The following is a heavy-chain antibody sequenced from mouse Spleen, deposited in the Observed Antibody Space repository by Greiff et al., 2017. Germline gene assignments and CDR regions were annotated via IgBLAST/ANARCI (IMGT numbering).Heavy chain of an antibody. CDR2: ISSGGGNT. V-gene: IGHV5-9*04. J-gene: IGHJ3*01. Sequence: EVKLVESGGGLVKLGGSLKLSCAASGFTFSSYAMSWVRQTPEKRLEWVATISSGGGNTYYPDSVKGRFTISRDNAKNTLYLQMSSLKSEDTAMYYCARHLPYSEWFAYWGQGTLVTVSA. CDR1: GFTFSSYA. CDR3: ARHLPYSEWFAY.